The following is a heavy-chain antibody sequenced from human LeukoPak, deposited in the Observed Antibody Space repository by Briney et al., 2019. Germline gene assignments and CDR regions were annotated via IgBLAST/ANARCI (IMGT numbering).Heavy chain of an antibody. CDR2: IKSKTDGGTT. Sequence: PGGSLRLSCAASGFTFSNAWMSWVRQAPGKGLEWVGRIKSKTDGGTTDYAAPVKGRFTISRDDSKNTLYLRMNSLKTEDTAVYYCTTENVRQQQLWGFYYYYGMDVWGQGTTVTVSS. CDR1: GFTFSNAW. J-gene: IGHJ6*02. D-gene: IGHD6-13*01. V-gene: IGHV3-15*01. CDR3: TTENVRQQQLWGFYYYYGMDV.